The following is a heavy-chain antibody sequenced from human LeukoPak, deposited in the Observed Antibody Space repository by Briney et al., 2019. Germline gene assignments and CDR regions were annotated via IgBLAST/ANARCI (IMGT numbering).Heavy chain of an antibody. J-gene: IGHJ3*02. CDR1: GFTFSSYW. V-gene: IGHV3-74*01. CDR2: INSDGSST. D-gene: IGHD3-10*01. CDR3: ARVRGSRNFYYGAFDM. Sequence: GGSLRLSCAASGFTFSSYWMHWVRQAPGKGPVWVSRINSDGSSTSYADSVKGRFTISRDDAKNTLYLQMNNLRVEDTAVYYCARVRGSRNFYYGAFDMWGQGTVVTVSS.